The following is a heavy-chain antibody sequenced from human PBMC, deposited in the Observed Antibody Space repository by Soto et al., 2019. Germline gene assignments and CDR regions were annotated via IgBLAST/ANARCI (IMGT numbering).Heavy chain of an antibody. CDR1: GFNFANYA. CDR2: IRGETNGGTA. Sequence: GGSLRLSCTVSGFNFANYALTWVRQAPGKGLEWVGFIRGETNGGTADYAASLKGRITISRDDSKSIAYLEINSLQTEDTAVYYCTRYYYESSGYYVYWGQGTLVTVSS. D-gene: IGHD3-22*01. CDR3: TRYYYESSGYYVY. V-gene: IGHV3-49*04. J-gene: IGHJ4*02.